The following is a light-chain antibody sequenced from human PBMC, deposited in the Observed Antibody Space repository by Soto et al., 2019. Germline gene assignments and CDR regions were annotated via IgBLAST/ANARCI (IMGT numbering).Light chain of an antibody. CDR3: QQRSNWPPLT. CDR1: QSVSSY. V-gene: IGKV3-11*01. CDR2: DAS. J-gene: IGKJ4*01. Sequence: PGERATLSCRASQSVSSYLAWYQQKPGQAPRLLIYDASSRATGIPARFSGSGSGTDFTLTISSLEPEDFAVYYCQQRSNWPPLTFGGGTKVDIK.